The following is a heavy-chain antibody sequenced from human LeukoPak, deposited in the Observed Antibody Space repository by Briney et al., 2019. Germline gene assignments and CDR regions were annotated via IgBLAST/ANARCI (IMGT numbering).Heavy chain of an antibody. V-gene: IGHV3-30-3*01. CDR2: ISYDGTNK. J-gene: IGHJ4*02. CDR3: TRDLSGGGYDY. D-gene: IGHD3-10*01. Sequence: PGESLRLSCAASGFTFSSYAMHWVRQAPGKGLEWVAVISYDGTNKYYADSVQGRFTISRDNSKNTLYLQMNSLRVEDSAVYYCTRDLSGGGYDYWGQGTLVPVTS. CDR1: GFTFSSYA.